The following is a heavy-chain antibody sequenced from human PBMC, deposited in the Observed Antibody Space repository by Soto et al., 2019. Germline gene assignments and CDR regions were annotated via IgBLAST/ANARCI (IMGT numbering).Heavy chain of an antibody. CDR1: GGSFSGYY. V-gene: IGHV4-34*01. D-gene: IGHD2-2*01. CDR3: ARAGHIVVVPTASGMDA. Sequence: PSETLSLTCAVYGGSFSGYYWSWIRQPPGKGLEWIGEINHSGSTNYNPSLKSRVTISVDTSKNQFSLKLSSVTAADTAVYYCARAGHIVVVPTASGMDAWGQGTTVT. J-gene: IGHJ6*02. CDR2: INHSGST.